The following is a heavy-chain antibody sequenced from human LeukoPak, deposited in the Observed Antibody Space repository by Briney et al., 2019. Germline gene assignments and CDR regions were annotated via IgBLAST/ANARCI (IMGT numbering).Heavy chain of an antibody. V-gene: IGHV4-59*01. CDR3: ACGYSGYDFVY. J-gene: IGHJ4*02. Sequence: SETLSLTCTVSGASISSYFWSWIRQPPGKGLEWIGNIYYSGSTNYNPSLKSRVTISLDTSRNHFSLRLSSVTAADTAVYYCACGYSGYDFVYWGQGTLVTVSS. D-gene: IGHD5-12*01. CDR2: IYYSGST. CDR1: GASISSYF.